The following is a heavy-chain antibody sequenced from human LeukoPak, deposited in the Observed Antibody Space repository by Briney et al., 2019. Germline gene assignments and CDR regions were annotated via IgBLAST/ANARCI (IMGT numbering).Heavy chain of an antibody. J-gene: IGHJ5*02. Sequence: GGSLRLSCAASGFTFSSYAMHWVRQAPGKGLEWVAVISYDGSNKYYADSVKGRFTISRDNSKNTLYLQMNSLRAEDTAVYYCARGNLLRYFDWLPRGGGWFDPWGQGTLVTVSS. V-gene: IGHV3-30*04. CDR3: ARGNLLRYFDWLPRGGGWFDP. D-gene: IGHD3-9*01. CDR1: GFTFSSYA. CDR2: ISYDGSNK.